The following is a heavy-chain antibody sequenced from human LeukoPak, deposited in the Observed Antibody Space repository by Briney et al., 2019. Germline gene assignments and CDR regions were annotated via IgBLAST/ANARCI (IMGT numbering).Heavy chain of an antibody. CDR3: VKDRCDRATCPEV. CDR2: ISGSGVST. V-gene: IGHV3-23*01. Sequence: GGSLRLSCIASGFTFSAYAMSWVRQAPGEGLEWVSGISGSGVSTYYTDSVKVRFTISRDNSKNTLHLQMRSLRAEDTALYCCVKDRCDRATCPEVWGQGALVTVSS. CDR1: GFTFSAYA. J-gene: IGHJ4*02. D-gene: IGHD1-14*01.